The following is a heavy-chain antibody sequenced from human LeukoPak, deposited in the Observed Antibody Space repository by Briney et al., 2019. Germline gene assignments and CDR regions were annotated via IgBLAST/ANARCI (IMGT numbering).Heavy chain of an antibody. CDR1: GFTFSSYA. J-gene: IGHJ4*02. CDR2: ISGSGGST. V-gene: IGHV3-23*01. D-gene: IGHD3-22*01. CDR3: AKDPTYYDDSSGRRNPFGY. Sequence: GGSLRLSCAASGFTFSSYAMSWVRQAPGKGLEWVSAISGSGGSTYYADSVKGRFTISRDNSKNTLYLQMNSLRAEDTAVYYCAKDPTYYDDSSGRRNPFGYWGQGSLVTVSS.